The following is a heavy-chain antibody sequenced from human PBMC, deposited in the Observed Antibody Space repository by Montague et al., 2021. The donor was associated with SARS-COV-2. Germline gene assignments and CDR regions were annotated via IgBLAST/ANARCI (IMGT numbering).Heavy chain of an antibody. V-gene: IGHV4-39*07. D-gene: IGHD1-1*01. CDR3: ARGDLVLHDVPNGMDV. J-gene: IGHJ6*02. CDR2: IYYSGST. CDR1: GGSISSSSYY. Sequence: SETLSLTCTVSGGSISSSSYYWGWIRQPPGKGLEWIGSIYYSGSTYYNPSLKSRVTISVDTSKNQFSLKLSSVTAADTAVYYCARGDLVLHDVPNGMDVWGQGTTVTVSS.